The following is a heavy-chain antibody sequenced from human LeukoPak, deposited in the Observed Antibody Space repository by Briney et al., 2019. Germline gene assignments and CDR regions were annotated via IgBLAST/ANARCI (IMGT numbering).Heavy chain of an antibody. V-gene: IGHV3-7*01. J-gene: IGHJ4*02. CDR3: ARGHGYGYLQNFGY. CDR2: IKQDGSEK. CDR1: GFTFSSYW. D-gene: IGHD5-18*01. Sequence: HPGGSLRLSCAVSGFTFSSYWMSCVRPAPGKGLEWVANIKQDGSEKYYVDFVKGRFTITRDNAKNSLYLQMNSLRAEDTAVYYCARGHGYGYLQNFGYWGQGTLVTVSS.